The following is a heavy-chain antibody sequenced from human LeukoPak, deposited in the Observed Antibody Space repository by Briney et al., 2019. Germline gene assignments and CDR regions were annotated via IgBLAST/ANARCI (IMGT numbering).Heavy chain of an antibody. Sequence: SETLSLTCTVSGGSISSNNHYWAWIRQPPGKGLDYIGTIYYSGTTYYNPSLKGRVTISLDTSKNQLSLKLSSVTAADTAVYYCASLTDSGAYYPVWANYWGQGALVTVSS. CDR1: GGSISSNNHY. J-gene: IGHJ4*02. D-gene: IGHD3-22*01. CDR2: IYYSGTT. CDR3: ASLTDSGAYYPVWANY. V-gene: IGHV4-39*07.